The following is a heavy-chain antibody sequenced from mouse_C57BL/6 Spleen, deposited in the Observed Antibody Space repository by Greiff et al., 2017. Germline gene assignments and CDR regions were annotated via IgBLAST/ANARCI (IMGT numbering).Heavy chain of an antibody. D-gene: IGHD4-1*01. Sequence: DVMLVESGGGLVQPGGSLSLSCAASGFTFTDYYMSWVRQPPGKALEWLGFIRNKANGYTTEYSASVKGRFTISRDNSQSILYLQMNALRAEDSATYYCARYIMGLGFFDYWGQGTTLTVSS. CDR3: ARYIMGLGFFDY. CDR2: IRNKANGYTT. CDR1: GFTFTDYY. V-gene: IGHV7-3*01. J-gene: IGHJ2*01.